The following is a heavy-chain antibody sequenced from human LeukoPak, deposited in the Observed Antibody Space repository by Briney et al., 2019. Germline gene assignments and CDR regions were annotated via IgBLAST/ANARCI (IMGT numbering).Heavy chain of an antibody. CDR1: GGSISSYY. Sequence: SETLSLTCTVSGGSISSYYWSWLRQPPGKGLEWIGYIYYSGSTNYNPSLKSRVTISVDTSKNQFSLKLSSVTAADTAVYYCARGVAVAGTDGMDVWGQGTTVTVSS. J-gene: IGHJ6*02. D-gene: IGHD6-19*01. CDR2: IYYSGST. V-gene: IGHV4-59*01. CDR3: ARGVAVAGTDGMDV.